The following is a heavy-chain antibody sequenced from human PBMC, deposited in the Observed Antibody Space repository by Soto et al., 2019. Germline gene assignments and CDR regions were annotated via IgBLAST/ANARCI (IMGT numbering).Heavy chain of an antibody. Sequence: QVQLVESGGGLVKPGGSLRLSCEASGFTFSDYDMTWIRQAPGKGLEWVSFISGRSSTIQYADSVKGRFTISRDNGKNSVYLQMTSLRVEGAAVYYFAKDGGLLQYGYDIWGQGTMVTVSS. D-gene: IGHD3-16*01. J-gene: IGHJ3*02. V-gene: IGHV3-11*01. CDR2: ISGRSSTI. CDR1: GFTFSDYD. CDR3: AKDGGLLQYGYDI.